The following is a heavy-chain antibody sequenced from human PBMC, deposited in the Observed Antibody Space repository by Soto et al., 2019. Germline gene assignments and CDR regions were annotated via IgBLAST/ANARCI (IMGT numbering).Heavy chain of an antibody. D-gene: IGHD3-22*01. CDR3: ARGVSMIVEVQRDAPDKYYFDS. Sequence: QVQLQQWGAGLLEPSKTLSLTCAVYGGSFSGYYWSWIRQPSGKGLEWIGEVNHSGSTTFNPSLKSRVTISADTSKNQFSLKLNSVTAADAALYYCARGVSMIVEVQRDAPDKYYFDSWGQGTLVTVSS. CDR1: GGSFSGYY. J-gene: IGHJ4*02. CDR2: VNHSGST. V-gene: IGHV4-34*01.